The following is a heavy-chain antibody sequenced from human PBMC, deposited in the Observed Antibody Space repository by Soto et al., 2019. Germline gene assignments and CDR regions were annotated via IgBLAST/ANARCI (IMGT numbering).Heavy chain of an antibody. J-gene: IGHJ6*02. V-gene: IGHV4-34*01. D-gene: IGHD3-16*01. CDR2: INHSGST. Sequence: ASETLSLTCAVDGWSFTGYYWSWMRQPAGEGLEWIGEINHSGSTNYNPSLKSRVTISVDTSKNQFSLKLSSVTAADTAVYYCARGLYYDYVWGRTDYYYYYGMDVWGQGTTVT. CDR1: GWSFTGYY. CDR3: ARGLYYDYVWGRTDYYYYYGMDV.